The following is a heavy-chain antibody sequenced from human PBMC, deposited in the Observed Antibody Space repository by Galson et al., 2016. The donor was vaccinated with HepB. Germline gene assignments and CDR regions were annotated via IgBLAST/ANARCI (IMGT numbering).Heavy chain of an antibody. V-gene: IGHV3-23*01. Sequence: SLRLSCAVSGLTFSTYAVNWVRQAPGKGLEWVSGISGHGDRTFYADSVKGRFTISRDDSKHTVYLQMNSLRVEDSAAYYCAKEWTELIVYAMAYGMDVWGQGTTVTVSS. CDR1: GLTFSTYA. D-gene: IGHD2-8*01. J-gene: IGHJ6*02. CDR2: ISGHGDRT. CDR3: AKEWTELIVYAMAYGMDV.